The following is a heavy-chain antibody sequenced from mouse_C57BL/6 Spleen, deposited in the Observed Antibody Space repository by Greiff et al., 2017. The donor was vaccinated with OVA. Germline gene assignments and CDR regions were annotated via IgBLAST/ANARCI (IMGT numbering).Heavy chain of an antibody. D-gene: IGHD1-1*01. V-gene: IGHV5-17*01. CDR2: ISSGSSTI. CDR3: ARDYYYGGFAY. Sequence: DVHLVESGGGLVKPGGSLKLSCAASGFTFSDYGMHWVRQAPEKGLEWVAYISSGSSTIYYADTVKGRFTISRDNAKNTLFLQMTSLRSEDTAMYYCARDYYYGGFAYWGQGTLVTVSA. J-gene: IGHJ3*01. CDR1: GFTFSDYG.